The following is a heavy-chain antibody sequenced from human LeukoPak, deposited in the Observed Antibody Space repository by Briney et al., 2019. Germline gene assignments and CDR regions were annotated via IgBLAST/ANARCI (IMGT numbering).Heavy chain of an antibody. Sequence: SETLSLTCTVSGGSISSSSYYWGWIRQPPGKWLEWIGSIYYSGSTYYNPSLKSRVTISVDTSKNQFSLKLSSVTAADTAVFYCARENSGSYREFDYWGQGTLVTVSS. CDR3: ARENSGSYREFDY. J-gene: IGHJ4*02. CDR1: GGSISSSSYY. V-gene: IGHV4-39*07. CDR2: IYYSGST. D-gene: IGHD1-26*01.